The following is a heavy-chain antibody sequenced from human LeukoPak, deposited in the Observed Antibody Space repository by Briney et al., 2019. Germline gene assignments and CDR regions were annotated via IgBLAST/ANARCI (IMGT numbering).Heavy chain of an antibody. V-gene: IGHV3-23*01. J-gene: IGHJ4*02. CDR1: GFTFNSYA. CDR2: ISGPGGSA. Sequence: GGSLRLSCAASGFTFNSYAMSWVRQAPGKGLEWVSVISGPGGSAYYADSVKGRFTISRDNYMHTVSLQMNSLRAEDTAVYYCAKRADNSGWLRSDFDNWGRGTLVTVSS. CDR3: AKRADNSGWLRSDFDN. D-gene: IGHD6-13*01.